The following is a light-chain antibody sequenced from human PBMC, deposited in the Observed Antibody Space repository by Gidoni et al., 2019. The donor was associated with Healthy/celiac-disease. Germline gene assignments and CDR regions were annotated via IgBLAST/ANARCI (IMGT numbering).Light chain of an antibody. J-gene: IGKJ1*01. V-gene: IGKV1-27*01. CDR2: AAS. CDR3: QKYNSAPRT. CDR1: QGISNY. Sequence: DIQMTQSPSSLSASVGDRVTITCRASQGISNYLAWYQQKPGKVPKLLSYAASTLQSGVPSRFSGSGSGTDFTLTISSLQPEDVATYYCQKYNSAPRTFXQXTKVEIK.